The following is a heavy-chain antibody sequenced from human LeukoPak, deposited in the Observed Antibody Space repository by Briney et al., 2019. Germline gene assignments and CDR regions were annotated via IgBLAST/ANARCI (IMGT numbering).Heavy chain of an antibody. CDR1: GYTFTSYY. D-gene: IGHD3-22*01. CDR2: INPSGGST. CDR3: ARGIPPRRNYDSNGYYSYYFDY. J-gene: IGHJ4*02. Sequence: ASVKVSCKASGYTFTSYYMHWVRQAPGQGLEWMGIINPSGGSTSYAQKFQGRVTMTRDMSTSTVYMELSSLRSDDTAVYYCARGIPPRRNYDSNGYYSYYFDYWGQGTLVTVSS. V-gene: IGHV1-46*01.